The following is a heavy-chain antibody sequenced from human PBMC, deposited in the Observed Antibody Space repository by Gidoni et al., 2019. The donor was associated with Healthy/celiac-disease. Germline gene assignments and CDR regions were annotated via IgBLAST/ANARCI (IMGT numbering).Heavy chain of an antibody. D-gene: IGHD5-18*01. Sequence: EVQLLESGGGLVQPGGSLRLSCAASGFAFSSYAMSWVRPAPGKGLEWVSAISGSGGSTYYADSVKGRFTISRDNSKNTLYLQMNSLRAEDTAVYYCAVTAMVNGGYYYYYYGMDVWGQGTTVTVSS. CDR1: GFAFSSYA. V-gene: IGHV3-23*01. J-gene: IGHJ6*02. CDR2: ISGSGGST. CDR3: AVTAMVNGGYYYYYYGMDV.